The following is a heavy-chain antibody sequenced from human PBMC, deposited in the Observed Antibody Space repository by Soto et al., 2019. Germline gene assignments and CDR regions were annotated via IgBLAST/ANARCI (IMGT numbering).Heavy chain of an antibody. D-gene: IGHD6-13*01. V-gene: IGHV4-59*08. Sequence: SETLSLTCTVSGGSISSYYWSWIRQPPGKGLEWIGYIYYSGSTNYNPSLKSRVTISVDTSKNQFSLKLSSVTAADTAVYYCGLIAAAGSYYYYYGMDVWGQGTTVTVSS. J-gene: IGHJ6*02. CDR2: IYYSGST. CDR3: GLIAAAGSYYYYYGMDV. CDR1: GGSISSYY.